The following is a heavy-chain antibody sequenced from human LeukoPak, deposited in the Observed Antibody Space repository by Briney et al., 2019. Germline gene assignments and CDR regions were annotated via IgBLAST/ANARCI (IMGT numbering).Heavy chain of an antibody. CDR2: IYSGGST. J-gene: IGHJ4*02. Sequence: GGSLRLSCAASGFIVSSNYMSWARQAPGKGLEWVSVIYSGGSTYYADSVEGRFTISRDNSKNTVYLQMNSLRAEDTAVYYCARDPDYWGQGTLVTVSS. V-gene: IGHV3-53*01. CDR1: GFIVSSNY. CDR3: ARDPDY.